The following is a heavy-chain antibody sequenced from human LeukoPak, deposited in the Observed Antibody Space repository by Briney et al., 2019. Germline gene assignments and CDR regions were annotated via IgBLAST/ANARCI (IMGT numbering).Heavy chain of an antibody. CDR1: GGSISSGGYY. CDR3: ARGGATVTSVSVFDY. D-gene: IGHD4-17*01. CDR2: IYYSGST. J-gene: IGHJ4*02. V-gene: IGHV4-31*03. Sequence: PSQTLSLTCTVSGGSISSGGYYWSWIRQHPGKGLEWIGYIYYSGSTYYNPSLKSRVTISVDTSKNQFSLKLSSVTAADTAVYYCARGGATVTSVSVFDYWGQGTLVTVSS.